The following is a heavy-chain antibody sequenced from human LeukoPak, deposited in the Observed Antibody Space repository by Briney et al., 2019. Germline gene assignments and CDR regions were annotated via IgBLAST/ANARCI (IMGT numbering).Heavy chain of an antibody. CDR1: GYTFTSYG. CDR2: ISAYNGNT. CDR3: ARDHGGGADSSGPWPGY. Sequence: ASVKVSCKASGYTFTSYGISWVRQAPGQGLEWMGWISAYNGNTNYAQKHQGRVTMTTDISTSTAYMELRSLRSDDTAVYYCARDHGGGADSSGPWPGYWGQGALVTVSS. V-gene: IGHV1-18*01. D-gene: IGHD3-22*01. J-gene: IGHJ4*02.